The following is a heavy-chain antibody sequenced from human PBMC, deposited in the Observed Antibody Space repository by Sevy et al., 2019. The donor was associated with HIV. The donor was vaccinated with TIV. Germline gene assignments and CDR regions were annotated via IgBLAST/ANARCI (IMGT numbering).Heavy chain of an antibody. CDR2: ISGLSNYI. CDR3: ARGENWNYAEY. Sequence: WGSQRLSCAASGFTFNSYSINWVRQAPGKGLEWVSYISGLSNYIYYADSLKGRFTISRDNAKDSVYLQMNSLRVEDTAVYYCARGENWNYAEYWGQGILVTVSS. J-gene: IGHJ4*02. D-gene: IGHD1-7*01. V-gene: IGHV3-21*01. CDR1: GFTFNSYS.